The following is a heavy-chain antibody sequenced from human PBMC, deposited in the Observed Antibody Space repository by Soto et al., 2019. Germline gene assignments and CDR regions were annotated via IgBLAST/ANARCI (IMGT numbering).Heavy chain of an antibody. Sequence: GASMKVSCKASGGTFSSYAISWVRQAPGQGLEWMGGIIPIFGTANYAQKFQGRVTITADESTSTAYMELSSLRSEDTAVYYCARVSAIFGVVRDYYGMDVWGQGTTVTVSS. V-gene: IGHV1-69*13. CDR3: ARVSAIFGVVRDYYGMDV. CDR2: IIPIFGTA. D-gene: IGHD3-3*01. CDR1: GGTFSSYA. J-gene: IGHJ6*02.